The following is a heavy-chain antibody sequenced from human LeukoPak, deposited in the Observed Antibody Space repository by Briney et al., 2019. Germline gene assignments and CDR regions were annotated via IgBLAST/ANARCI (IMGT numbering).Heavy chain of an antibody. CDR3: AREGIAVAAGHYYYGMDV. J-gene: IGHJ6*02. V-gene: IGHV1-69*13. Sequence: GASVTVSCKASGGTFSSYAISWVRQAPGQGLEWMGGIIPIFGTANYAQKFQGRVTITADESTSTAYMELSSLRSEDTAVYYCAREGIAVAAGHYYYGMDVWGQGTTVTVSS. CDR1: GGTFSSYA. D-gene: IGHD6-19*01. CDR2: IIPIFGTA.